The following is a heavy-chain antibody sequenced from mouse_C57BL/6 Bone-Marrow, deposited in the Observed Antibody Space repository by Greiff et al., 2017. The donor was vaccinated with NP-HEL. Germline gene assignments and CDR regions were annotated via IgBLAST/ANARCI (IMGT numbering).Heavy chain of an antibody. CDR3: TSSPIYYYASDY. D-gene: IGHD1-1*01. Sequence: VQLQQSGTVLARPGASVKMSCKTSGYTFTSYWMHWVKQRPGQGLEWIGAIYPGNSDTSYNQKFKGKAKLTAVTSASTAYMELSSLTKEDSAVYYCTSSPIYYYASDYWGQGTTLTVSA. CDR2: IYPGNSDT. V-gene: IGHV1-5*01. CDR1: GYTFTSYW. J-gene: IGHJ2*01.